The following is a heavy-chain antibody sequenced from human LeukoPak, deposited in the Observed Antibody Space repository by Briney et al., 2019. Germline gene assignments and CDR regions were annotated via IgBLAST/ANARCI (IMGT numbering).Heavy chain of an antibody. V-gene: IGHV3-30*04. J-gene: IGHJ4*02. CDR1: GFTFNNYA. Sequence: PGRSLRLSCAASGFTFNNYAMHWVRQAPGKGLEWVAVISYDGRNEYYADSVKGRFTISRDNSKNTLYLQMHSLRAEDTAVCYCARDRSSYEYYFDSWGQGTLVTVSS. CDR2: ISYDGRNE. D-gene: IGHD5-12*01. CDR3: ARDRSSYEYYFDS.